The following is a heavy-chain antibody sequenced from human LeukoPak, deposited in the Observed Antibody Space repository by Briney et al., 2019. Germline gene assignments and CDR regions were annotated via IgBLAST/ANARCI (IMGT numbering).Heavy chain of an antibody. D-gene: IGHD1-26*01. V-gene: IGHV4-59*08. CDR3: AIRSGRNYYGVDV. Sequence: PSETLSLTRIVSGGSISVYYWNCIRQPPGRGLEWIGYTYYTGSTSYIPSLKSRVTISVDTSKSQFSLTLSSVTAADTAVYYCAIRSGRNYYGVDVWGQGTTVTVSS. CDR1: GGSISVYY. J-gene: IGHJ6*02. CDR2: TYYTGST.